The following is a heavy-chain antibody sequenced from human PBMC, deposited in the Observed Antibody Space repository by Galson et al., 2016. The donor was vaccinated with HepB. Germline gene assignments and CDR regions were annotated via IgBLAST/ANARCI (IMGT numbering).Heavy chain of an antibody. V-gene: IGHV3-23*01. J-gene: IGHJ4*02. CDR2: LTGSGDST. Sequence: SLRLSCAASGFAFSTYGMSWVRQAPGKGLEWVSSLTGSGDSTYYADSVRGRFTVSRDNSKNTLYLQMNSLRAEDTAVYYCAKHFSGNYNSFGDLGRGTLVTVSS. CDR3: AKHFSGNYNSFGD. D-gene: IGHD3-10*01. CDR1: GFAFSTYG.